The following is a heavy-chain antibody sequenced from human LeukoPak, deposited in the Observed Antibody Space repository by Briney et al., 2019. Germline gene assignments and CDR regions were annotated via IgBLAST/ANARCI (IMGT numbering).Heavy chain of an antibody. CDR2: IYSGGST. J-gene: IGHJ4*02. V-gene: IGHV3-53*01. D-gene: IGHD3-22*01. Sequence: GGSLRLSCAASGFTVSSNYMGWVRQAPGKGLEWVSVIYSGGSTYYADSVKGRFTISRDNSKNTLYLQMNSLTAEDTAVYYCASRSDYYHSSPSEYWGQGTLVTVSS. CDR3: ASRSDYYHSSPSEY. CDR1: GFTVSSNY.